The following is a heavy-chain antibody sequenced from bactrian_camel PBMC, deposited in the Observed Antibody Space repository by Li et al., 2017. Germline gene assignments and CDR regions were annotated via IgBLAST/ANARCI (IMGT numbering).Heavy chain of an antibody. Sequence: HVQLVESGGGSVQAGGSLRLSCAASELSYNADYMGWFRQAPGKERERIACIERYGRTSYADSVQGRFTISKDTAKNTLYLQMNSLKPEDTAKYYCAAFDDYRGRCVSPLHEYKYEGRGTQVTVS. CDR3: AAFDDYRGRCVSPLHEYKY. CDR1: ELSYNADY. D-gene: IGHD1*01. V-gene: IGHV3S53*01. J-gene: IGHJ4*01. CDR2: IERYGRT.